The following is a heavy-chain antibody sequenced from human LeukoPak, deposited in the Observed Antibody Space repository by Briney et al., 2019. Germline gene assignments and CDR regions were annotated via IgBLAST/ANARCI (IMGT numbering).Heavy chain of an antibody. CDR1: GFTFSSYA. D-gene: IGHD2/OR15-2a*01. Sequence: TGGSLRLSCAASGFTFSSYAMSWVRQAPGRGLEWVSTISGSSGNIDYADSVKGRFTVSRDNSRNTLYLQMHSLRAEDTAVYYCAKGLSMTSMGIDSWGQGTLVTVSS. CDR2: ISGSSGNI. V-gene: IGHV3-23*01. J-gene: IGHJ4*02. CDR3: AKGLSMTSMGIDS.